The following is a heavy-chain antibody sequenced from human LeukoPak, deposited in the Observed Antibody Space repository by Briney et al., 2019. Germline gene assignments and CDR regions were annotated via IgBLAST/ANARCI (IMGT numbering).Heavy chain of an antibody. J-gene: IGHJ4*02. D-gene: IGHD5-12*01. CDR1: GFIFSSYA. CDR3: AKTRGGVVATTFDY. V-gene: IGHV3-23*01. Sequence: RAGGSLRLSCAASGFIFSSYAMSWVRQAPGKGLEWVSVISGSGGSIYDADSVKGRFTISRDNSKNTLYLQMNSLRVEDTAVYYCAKTRGGVVATTFDYWGQGTLVTVSS. CDR2: ISGSGGSI.